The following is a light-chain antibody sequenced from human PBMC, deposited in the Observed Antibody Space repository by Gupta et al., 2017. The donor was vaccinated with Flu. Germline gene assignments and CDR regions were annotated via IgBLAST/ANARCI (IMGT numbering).Light chain of an antibody. Sequence: IGSNFVCWYKQVPGTAPDLLIYKNDQRPSGVPDRFSGSKSGTSASLAIGGLLSEDEGDYYCATWDDILSCCTFGGGTRLTVI. V-gene: IGLV1-47*01. CDR1: IGSNF. CDR3: ATWDDILSCCT. J-gene: IGLJ3*02. CDR2: KND.